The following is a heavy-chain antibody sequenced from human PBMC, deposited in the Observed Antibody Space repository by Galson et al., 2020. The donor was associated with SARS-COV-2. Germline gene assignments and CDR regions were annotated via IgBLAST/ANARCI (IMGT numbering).Heavy chain of an antibody. CDR2: ISNSGSTI. CDR3: ARGENSGSYYHFDY. J-gene: IGHJ4*02. D-gene: IGHD1-26*01. Sequence: GGSLRLSCAASGFTFSSYEMNWVRQAPGKGLEWVSYISNSGSTIYYADSVKGRFTISRDNAKNSLYLQMNSLRAEDTAVYYCARGENSGSYYHFDYWGQGTLVTVSS. V-gene: IGHV3-48*03. CDR1: GFTFSSYE.